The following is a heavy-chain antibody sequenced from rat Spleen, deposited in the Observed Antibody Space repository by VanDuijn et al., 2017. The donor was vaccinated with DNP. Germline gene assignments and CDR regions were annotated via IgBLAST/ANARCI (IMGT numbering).Heavy chain of an antibody. CDR3: AKVRTTGIPGFAY. J-gene: IGHJ3*01. D-gene: IGHD1-9*01. CDR2: ISYDGGST. CDR1: GFTFSRNW. Sequence: EVQLVESGGGLVQPGRSLKLSCAASGFTFSRNWMYWIRQAPTKGLEWVASISYDGGSTYYPDSVKGRFTISRDNAENTVYLQMNSLRSEDTATYYCAKVRTTGIPGFAYWGQGTLVTVSS. V-gene: IGHV5-58*01.